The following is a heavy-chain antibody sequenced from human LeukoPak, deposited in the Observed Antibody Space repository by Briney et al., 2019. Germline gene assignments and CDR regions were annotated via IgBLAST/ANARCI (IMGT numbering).Heavy chain of an antibody. CDR2: IIPIFGTA. V-gene: IGHV1-69*05. CDR3: AREGDGGTFYDY. J-gene: IGHJ4*02. CDR1: GGTFSSYA. D-gene: IGHD4-23*01. Sequence: SVKVSCKASGGTFSSYAISWVRQAPGQGLEWMGGIIPIFGTANYAQKFQGRVTITTDESTSTAYMELSSLRSEDTAVYYCAREGDGGTFYDYWGQGTLVTVSS.